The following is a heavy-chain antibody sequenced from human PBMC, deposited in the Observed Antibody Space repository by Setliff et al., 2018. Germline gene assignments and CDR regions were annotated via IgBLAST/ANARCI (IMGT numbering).Heavy chain of an antibody. CDR2: IHYSGSA. CDR3: ARQIRYANFFND. D-gene: IGHD3-9*01. V-gene: IGHV4-39*01. J-gene: IGHJ4*02. CDR1: GGSISSDNHS. Sequence: SETLSLTCTVSGGSISSDNHSWGWIRQPPGRGLEWIGNIHYSGSAYYKSSLESRVTMSVDASKNQFSLKLTSVTAADTAVYYCARQIRYANFFNDWGQGTLVTVSS.